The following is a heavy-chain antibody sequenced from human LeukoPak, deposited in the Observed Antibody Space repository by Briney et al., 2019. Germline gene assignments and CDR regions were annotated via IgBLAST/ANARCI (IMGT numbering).Heavy chain of an antibody. V-gene: IGHV4-59*01. D-gene: IGHD3-3*01. J-gene: IGHJ4*02. CDR3: ARVGSMFGVVVFDY. CDR1: GGSISSYY. Sequence: NPSEALSLTCTVSGGSISSYYWSWIRQPPGKGLEWIGYIYYSGSTDYNPSLKSRVTISVDTSKNQFSLKLSSVTAADTAVYYCARVGSMFGVVVFDYWGQGTLVTVSS. CDR2: IYYSGST.